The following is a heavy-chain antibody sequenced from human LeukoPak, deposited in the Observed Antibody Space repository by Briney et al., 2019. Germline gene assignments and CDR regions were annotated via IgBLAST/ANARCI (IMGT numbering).Heavy chain of an antibody. V-gene: IGHV1-46*01. D-gene: IGHD3-22*01. CDR3: ASITMIGDYFDY. CDR1: GYTFTSYY. Sequence: ASVKVSCKASGYTFTSYYMHWVRQAPGQGLEWMGIINPSGGSTSYAQKFQGRVTMTRDTSTSTVYMELSSLRSEDTAVYYCASITMIGDYFDYWGQETLVTVSP. CDR2: INPSGGST. J-gene: IGHJ4*02.